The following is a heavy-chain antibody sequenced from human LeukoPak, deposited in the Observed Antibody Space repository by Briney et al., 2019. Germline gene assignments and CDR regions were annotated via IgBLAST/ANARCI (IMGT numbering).Heavy chain of an antibody. V-gene: IGHV3-23*01. CDR3: AKDIVVVPAPVGYFDL. J-gene: IGHJ2*01. CDR1: GFTFSSYA. Sequence: GGSLRLSCAAPGFTFSSYAMSWVRQAPGKGLEWVSGISGSGGSTYYADSVKGRFTISRDNSKNTEYLQMNSLRAEDTAVYYCAKDIVVVPAPVGYFDLWGRGTLVTVSS. D-gene: IGHD2-2*01. CDR2: ISGSGGST.